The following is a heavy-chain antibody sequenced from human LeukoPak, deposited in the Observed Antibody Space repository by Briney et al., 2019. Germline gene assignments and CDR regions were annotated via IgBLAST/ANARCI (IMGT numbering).Heavy chain of an antibody. J-gene: IGHJ4*02. CDR2: ISGSGGST. D-gene: IGHD5-18*01. CDR1: EFTFSSYA. CDR3: AKEREDELQLCSYLFDY. V-gene: IGHV3-23*01. Sequence: GGSLTLSCAASEFTFSSYAMSWVRHAPGKGLEWVSAISGSGGSTYYADSVKGRFTITRDNAKNTLYLQMNRRRAEDRAVYDCAKEREDELQLCSYLFDYWGQGTLVTVSS.